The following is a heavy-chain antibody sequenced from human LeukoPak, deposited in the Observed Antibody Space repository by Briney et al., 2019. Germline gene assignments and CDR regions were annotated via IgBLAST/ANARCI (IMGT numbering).Heavy chain of an antibody. CDR2: INAGNGNT. CDR3: ARDRYYGSGTVYYFDY. J-gene: IGHJ4*02. D-gene: IGHD3-10*01. CDR1: GYTFTSYA. Sequence: ASVKVSCKASGYTFTSYAMHWVRQAPGQRLEWMGWINAGNGNTKYSQKFQGRVTITRDTSASTAYMELSSLRSEDTAVYYCARDRYYGSGTVYYFDYWGQGTLVTVSS. V-gene: IGHV1-3*01.